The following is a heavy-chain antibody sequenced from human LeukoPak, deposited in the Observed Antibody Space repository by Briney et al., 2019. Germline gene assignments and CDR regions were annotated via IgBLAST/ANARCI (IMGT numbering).Heavy chain of an antibody. CDR3: ARGTMVRGVPFDY. V-gene: IGHV4-34*01. CDR1: GGSFSGYY. CDR2: INHSGST. Sequence: PSETLSLTCAVYGGSFSGYYWSWIRQPPGKGLEWIGEINHSGSTNYNPSLKSRVTISVDTSKNQFSLKLSSVIAADTAVYYCARGTMVRGVPFDYWGQGTLVTVSS. D-gene: IGHD3-10*01. J-gene: IGHJ4*02.